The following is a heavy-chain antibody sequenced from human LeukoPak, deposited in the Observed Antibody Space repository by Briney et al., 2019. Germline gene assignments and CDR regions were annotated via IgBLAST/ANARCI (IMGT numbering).Heavy chain of an antibody. CDR1: GGSISSSSYY. Sequence: SETLSLTCTVSGGSISSSSYYWGCIRQPPGKGLEWIGSIYYSGSTYYNPSLKSRVTISVDTSKNQFSLKLSSVTAADTAVYYCARRTRAWSGYYGGFDYWGQGTLVTVSS. D-gene: IGHD3-3*01. J-gene: IGHJ4*02. CDR3: ARRTRAWSGYYGGFDY. V-gene: IGHV4-39*01. CDR2: IYYSGST.